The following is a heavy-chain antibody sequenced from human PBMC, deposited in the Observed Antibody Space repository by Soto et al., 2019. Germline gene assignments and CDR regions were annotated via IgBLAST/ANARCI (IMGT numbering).Heavy chain of an antibody. Sequence: ASVKVSCKASGYTFTSYAMHWVRQAPGQRLEWMGWINAGNGNTKYSQKFQGRVTITRDTSTSTAYMELRSLRSDDTAVYYCARGLYQMRFDYWGQGTLVTVSS. CDR2: INAGNGNT. CDR3: ARGLYQMRFDY. V-gene: IGHV1-3*01. D-gene: IGHD2-2*01. J-gene: IGHJ4*02. CDR1: GYTFTSYA.